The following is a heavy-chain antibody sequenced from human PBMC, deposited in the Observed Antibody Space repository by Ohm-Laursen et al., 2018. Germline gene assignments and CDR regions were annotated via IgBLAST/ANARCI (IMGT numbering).Heavy chain of an antibody. CDR2: ISSSGSTI. J-gene: IGHJ6*02. CDR3: ARDSWVRFLEWLSRNYYGMDV. D-gene: IGHD3-3*01. CDR1: GFTFSRYE. Sequence: SLRLSCTASGFTFSRYEMNWVRQAPGKGLEWVSYISSSGSTIYYADSVKGRFTISRDNAKNSLYLQMNSLRAEDTAVYYCARDSWVRFLEWLSRNYYGMDVWGQGTTVTVSS. V-gene: IGHV3-48*03.